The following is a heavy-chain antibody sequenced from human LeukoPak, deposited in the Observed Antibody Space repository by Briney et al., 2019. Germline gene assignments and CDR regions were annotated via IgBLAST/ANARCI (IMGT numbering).Heavy chain of an antibody. CDR3: AGGNGGYDSDY. J-gene: IGHJ4*02. CDR2: IYYSGST. V-gene: IGHV4-61*01. CDR1: GGSVSSGSYY. D-gene: IGHD5-12*01. Sequence: SETLFLTCTVSGGSVSSGSYYWSWIRQPPGKGLEWIGYIYYSGSTNYNPSLKSRVTISVDTSKNQFSLKLSSVTAADSAVYYCAGGNGGYDSDYWGQGTLVTVSS.